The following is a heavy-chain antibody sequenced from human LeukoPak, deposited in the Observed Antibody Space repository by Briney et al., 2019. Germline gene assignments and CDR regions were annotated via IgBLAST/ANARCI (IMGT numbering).Heavy chain of an antibody. Sequence: SETLSLTCAVYGGSFSGYYWSWIRQPPGKGLEWIGEINHSGSANYNPSLKSRVTISVDTSKNQFSLKLSSVTAEDTAVYYCATEGGSGRLNWGQGTLVTVSS. CDR3: ATEGGSGRLN. CDR2: INHSGSA. CDR1: GGSFSGYY. J-gene: IGHJ4*02. D-gene: IGHD3-10*01. V-gene: IGHV4-34*01.